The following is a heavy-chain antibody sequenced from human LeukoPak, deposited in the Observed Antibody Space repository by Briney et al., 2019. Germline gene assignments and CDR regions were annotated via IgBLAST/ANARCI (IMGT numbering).Heavy chain of an antibody. CDR1: GFTLSSYA. CDR2: ISGRGGST. V-gene: IGHV3-23*01. CDR3: ANLSGSSSWFHYGMDV. Sequence: GGSLRLFCAVSGFTLSSYAMSWVREAPGKGLEWVSAISGRGGSTYYADSVKGRFTISRDNSKNTLYHQMPDLRAEDTAVLYCANLSGSSSWFHYGMDVWGQGTTVSVSS. J-gene: IGHJ6*02. D-gene: IGHD6-13*01.